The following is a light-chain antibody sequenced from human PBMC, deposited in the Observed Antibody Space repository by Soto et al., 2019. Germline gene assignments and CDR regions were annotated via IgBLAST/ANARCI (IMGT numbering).Light chain of an antibody. V-gene: IGKV3-20*01. CDR1: QSVSSSY. CDR2: DAS. J-gene: IGKJ1*01. CDR3: QHYGSSRT. Sequence: EIVLTQSPGTLSLSPGERATLSCTASQSVSSSYLAWYQQKPGQAPRLLIYDASSRATDIPDRFSGSGSGTDFTLTISRLEPEDFALYYCQHYGSSRTFGQGTKVEIK.